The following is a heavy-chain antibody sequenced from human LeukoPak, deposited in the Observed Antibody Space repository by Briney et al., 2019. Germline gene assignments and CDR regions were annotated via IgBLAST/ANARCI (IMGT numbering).Heavy chain of an antibody. CDR2: RWYDGSNK. CDR3: ARGSYYYDSSGYYVFGY. J-gene: IGHJ4*02. Sequence: GRSLRLSCAASGFTFSSYGMHWVRQAPGKGLEWVAVRWYDGSNKYYADSVKGRFTISRDNSKNTLFLLMNSLRAEDTAVYYCARGSYYYDSSGYYVFGYWGQGTLVTVSS. V-gene: IGHV3-33*01. CDR1: GFTFSSYG. D-gene: IGHD3-22*01.